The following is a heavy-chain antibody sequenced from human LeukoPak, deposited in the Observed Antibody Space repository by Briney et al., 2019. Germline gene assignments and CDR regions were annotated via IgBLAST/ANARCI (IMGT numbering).Heavy chain of an antibody. CDR2: INHSGST. J-gene: IGHJ4*02. CDR1: GGSFSGYY. Sequence: SETLSLTCAVYGGSFSGYYWSWIRQPPGKGLEWIGEINHSGSTNYNPSLKSRVTISVDTSKDQFSLKLSSVTAADTAVYYCARRPDFDYWGQGTLVTVSS. D-gene: IGHD6-25*01. CDR3: ARRPDFDY. V-gene: IGHV4-34*01.